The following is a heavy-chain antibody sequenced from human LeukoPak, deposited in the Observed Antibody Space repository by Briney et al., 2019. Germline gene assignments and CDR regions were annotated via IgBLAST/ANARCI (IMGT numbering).Heavy chain of an antibody. Sequence: SETLSLTCTVSGGSMSSYYWSWIRQPPGKGLEWIGYIYYSGSTKYDPSLKSRVTISVDTSKNQFSLKLSSVTAADTAVYYCARGARAGYNLEPFDYWGQGTLVTVSS. CDR1: GGSMSSYY. CDR3: ARGARAGYNLEPFDY. CDR2: IYYSGST. J-gene: IGHJ4*02. V-gene: IGHV4-59*08. D-gene: IGHD5-24*01.